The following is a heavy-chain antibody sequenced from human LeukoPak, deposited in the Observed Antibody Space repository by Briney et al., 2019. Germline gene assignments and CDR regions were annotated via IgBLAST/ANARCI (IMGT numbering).Heavy chain of an antibody. CDR1: GFTFSSSW. J-gene: IGHJ6*04. D-gene: IGHD3-16*01. Sequence: GGSLRLSCAASGFTFSSSWMHWVRQAPGKGLVWVSRITRDGSSTIYADSVKGLFTTSRDNSKNTLYLQVDSLRDDDTAVYYCARDPGYESWSPFWGGMDVWGNGTTVIVSS. V-gene: IGHV3-74*01. CDR3: ARDPGYESWSPFWGGMDV. CDR2: ITRDGSST.